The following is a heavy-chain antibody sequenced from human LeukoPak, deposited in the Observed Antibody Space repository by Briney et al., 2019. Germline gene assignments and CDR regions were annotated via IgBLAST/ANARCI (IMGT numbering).Heavy chain of an antibody. V-gene: IGHV3-48*04. J-gene: IGHJ4*02. CDR3: TRDWGNYDSIY. CDR2: INSNSQTR. Sequence: GGSLRLSCTTSGLIFSTHAMHWVRQAPGKGLEWVSYINSNSQTRYYADSVKGRFTISRDNAKNSLYLQMNSLRPDDSALYYCTRDWGNYDSIYWGQGTPATVSS. CDR1: GLIFSTHA. D-gene: IGHD3-22*01.